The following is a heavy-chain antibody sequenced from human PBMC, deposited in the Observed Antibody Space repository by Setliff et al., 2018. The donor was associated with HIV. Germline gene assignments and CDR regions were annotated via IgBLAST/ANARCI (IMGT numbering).Heavy chain of an antibody. D-gene: IGHD3-10*01. CDR3: ARGLNYYGSGSYLPLGY. CDR2: IDHSGST. J-gene: IGHJ4*02. Sequence: SETLSLTCAVYGGSFNDYYWTWIRQPPGKGLEWIGEIDHSGSTKYHASLKSRVTISIDTSKNQISLKLSSVTAAGTAVYYCARGLNYYGSGSYLPLGYWGQGTLVTVSS. CDR1: GGSFNDYY. V-gene: IGHV4-34*01.